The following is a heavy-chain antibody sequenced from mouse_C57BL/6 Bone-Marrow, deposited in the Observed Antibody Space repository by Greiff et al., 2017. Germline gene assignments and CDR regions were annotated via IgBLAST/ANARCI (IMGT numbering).Heavy chain of an antibody. V-gene: IGHV1-55*01. CDR2: IYPGSGST. CDR1: GYTFTSYW. CDR3: ARKGYGRRYCDV. J-gene: IGHJ1*03. D-gene: IGHD1-1*01. Sequence: QVQLQQPGAELVKPGASVKMSCKASGYTFTSYWITWVKQRPGQGLEWIGDIYPGSGSTNYNEKFKSKATLTVDTSSSTAYMQLSSLTSEDSAVYYCARKGYGRRYCDVWGTGTTVTVAS.